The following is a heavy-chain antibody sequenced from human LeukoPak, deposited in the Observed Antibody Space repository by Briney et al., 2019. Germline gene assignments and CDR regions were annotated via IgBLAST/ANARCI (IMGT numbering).Heavy chain of an antibody. V-gene: IGHV3-7*01. CDR3: ARQRYSDY. CDR1: GFTFSRYW. CDR2: IKEEGSEN. J-gene: IGHJ4*02. D-gene: IGHD1-1*01. Sequence: GGSLRLSCAASGFTFSRYWMTWVRQAPGKGLEWVANIKEEGSENSYVESVKGRFTISRDNAKNSLYLQLNSLRAEDTAVYFCARQRYSDYWGQGTLVTVSS.